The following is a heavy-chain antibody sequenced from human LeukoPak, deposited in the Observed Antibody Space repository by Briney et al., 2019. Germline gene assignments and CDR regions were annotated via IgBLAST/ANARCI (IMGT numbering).Heavy chain of an antibody. Sequence: GSLRLSCAASGFPFDDFGMSWVRQAPGEGLEWVSGINWNGGSTGYADSVKGRFTISRDNAKNSLYLQMNSLRAEDTAVYYCAREYSSSSGRSFDYWGQGTLVTVSS. D-gene: IGHD6-6*01. CDR3: AREYSSSSGRSFDY. V-gene: IGHV3-20*04. J-gene: IGHJ4*02. CDR1: GFPFDDFG. CDR2: INWNGGST.